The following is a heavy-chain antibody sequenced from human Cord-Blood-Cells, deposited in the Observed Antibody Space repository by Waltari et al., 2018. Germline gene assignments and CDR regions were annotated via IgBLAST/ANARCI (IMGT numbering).Heavy chain of an antibody. Sequence: QVQLVQSGAEVKKPGSSVKVSCKASGGTFSSYAISWVRQAPGQGLEWMGGIIPIFGTANYAQKFQGRGTSTADESTSTAYMELSSLRSEDTAVYYCARECGGDCYYYYYYGMDVWGQGTTVTVSS. CDR1: GGTFSSYA. D-gene: IGHD2-21*02. J-gene: IGHJ6*02. CDR3: ARECGGDCYYYYYYGMDV. V-gene: IGHV1-69*01. CDR2: IIPIFGTA.